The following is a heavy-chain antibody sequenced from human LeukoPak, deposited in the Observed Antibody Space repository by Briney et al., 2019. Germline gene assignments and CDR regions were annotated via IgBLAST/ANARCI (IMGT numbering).Heavy chain of an antibody. CDR1: GGTFSSYD. J-gene: IGHJ6*03. CDR2: ISYDGSNK. CDR3: ARMNSRTPYYYYYMDV. Sequence: GGTLRLSCAASGGTFSSYDMHWVRQAPGKGLEWVADISYDGSNKYNPDSVKGPFTISKDNSKNTLYLQITSLRAEDTAVYYCARMNSRTPYYYYYMDVWGKGTTVTVSS. D-gene: IGHD1-14*01. V-gene: IGHV3-30*03.